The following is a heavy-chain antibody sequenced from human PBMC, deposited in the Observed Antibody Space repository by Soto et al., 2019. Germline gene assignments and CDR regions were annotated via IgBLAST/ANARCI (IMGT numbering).Heavy chain of an antibody. CDR3: TRDVWSGFYKWFDL. Sequence: QVYLQESGPGLVKPSGTLSLTCTVSSGSISNGDWWSWVRQPPGKGLEWIGEIFRSGSTDYNPSLKSRATISIDKSKNQICLKLSSVNAADTAVYYCTRDVWSGFYKWFDLWGQGTLVTVSS. CDR1: SGSISNGDW. V-gene: IGHV4-4*02. D-gene: IGHD3-3*01. J-gene: IGHJ5*02. CDR2: IFRSGST.